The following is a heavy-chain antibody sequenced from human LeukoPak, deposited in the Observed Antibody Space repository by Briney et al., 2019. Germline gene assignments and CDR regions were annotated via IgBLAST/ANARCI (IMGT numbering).Heavy chain of an antibody. J-gene: IGHJ4*02. V-gene: IGHV3-23*01. CDR1: GFTFSSYA. Sequence: GGSLRLSCAASGFTFSSYAMNWARQSTGKGLEWVSSMSRGGGSTYYADSVKGRFTISRDNSKNTLYLQMNGLRAEDTAVYYCAKDREYSGSQIDYWGQGTLVTVSS. D-gene: IGHD1-26*01. CDR3: AKDREYSGSQIDY. CDR2: MSRGGGST.